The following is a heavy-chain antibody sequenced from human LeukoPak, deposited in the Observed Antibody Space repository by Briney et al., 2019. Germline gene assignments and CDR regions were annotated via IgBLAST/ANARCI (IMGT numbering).Heavy chain of an antibody. D-gene: IGHD3-22*01. J-gene: IGHJ4*02. Sequence: ASVKVSYKASGYTFIDYYIHWVRQAPGQGLEWMGWINPKSDGTNYAQKFQGRVTMTRDTSISTAYMEVIRLRSDDTAVYYCARSYYDNSGYYYVWGQGTLVTVSS. CDR3: ARSYYDNSGYYYV. CDR2: INPKSDGT. CDR1: GYTFIDYY. V-gene: IGHV1-2*02.